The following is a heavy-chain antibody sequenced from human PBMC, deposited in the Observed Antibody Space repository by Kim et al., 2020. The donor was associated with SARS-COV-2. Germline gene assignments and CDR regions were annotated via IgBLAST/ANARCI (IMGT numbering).Heavy chain of an antibody. D-gene: IGHD2-15*01. Sequence: YYADSGKGRFTISSDNAKSSLYLQMNSLRAEDTAVYYCASEVGAAFDYWGQGTLVTVS. J-gene: IGHJ4*02. V-gene: IGHV3-11*01. CDR3: ASEVGAAFDY.